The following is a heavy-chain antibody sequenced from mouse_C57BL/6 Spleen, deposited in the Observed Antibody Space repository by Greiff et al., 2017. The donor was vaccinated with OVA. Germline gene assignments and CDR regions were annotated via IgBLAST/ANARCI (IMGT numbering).Heavy chain of an antibody. CDR1: GFTFSDYG. CDR3: ASDDGYYEAY. D-gene: IGHD2-3*01. Sequence: DVKLVESGGGLVKPGGSLKLSCAASGFTFSDYGMHWVRQAPEKGLEWVAYISSGSSTIYYADTVKGRFTISRDNAKNTLFLQMTSLRSEDTAMYYCASDDGYYEAYWGQGTLVTVSA. J-gene: IGHJ3*01. CDR2: ISSGSSTI. V-gene: IGHV5-17*01.